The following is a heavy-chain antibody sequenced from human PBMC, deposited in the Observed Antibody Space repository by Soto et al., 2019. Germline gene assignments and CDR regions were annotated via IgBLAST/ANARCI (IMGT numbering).Heavy chain of an antibody. CDR2: IDPSDSYT. Sequence: PGESLKISCKGSGYSFTSCWISWVRQMPGKGLEWMGRIDPSDSYTNYSPSFQGHVTISADKSISTAYLQWSSLKASDTAMYYCARSVEDAATQNYYYGMDVWGQGTTVTVSS. CDR3: ARSVEDAATQNYYYGMDV. J-gene: IGHJ6*02. V-gene: IGHV5-10-1*01. CDR1: GYSFTSCW. D-gene: IGHD2-15*01.